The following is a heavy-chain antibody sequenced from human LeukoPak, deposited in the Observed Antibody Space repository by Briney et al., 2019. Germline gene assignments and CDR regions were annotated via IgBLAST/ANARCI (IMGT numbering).Heavy chain of an antibody. CDR2: MSWDSGDI. V-gene: IGHV3-9*01. CDR1: GFTFDDYA. D-gene: IGHD6-13*01. Sequence: GRSLRLSCAASGFTFDDYAMHWVRQTPGKGLEWVSGMSWDSGDIGYADSVKGLFTISRDNDKNSLYLQMNSLRDEDTALYYCAKDLGTHYSSSWPFDYWGQGTLVTVAS. CDR3: AKDLGTHYSSSWPFDY. J-gene: IGHJ4*02.